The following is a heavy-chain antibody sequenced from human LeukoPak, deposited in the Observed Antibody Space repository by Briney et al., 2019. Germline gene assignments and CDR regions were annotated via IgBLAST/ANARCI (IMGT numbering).Heavy chain of an antibody. CDR3: AKSSLVVVTAGDY. CDR2: ISGSGGST. D-gene: IGHD2-21*02. V-gene: IGHV3-23*01. CDR1: GFTVSSYA. J-gene: IGHJ4*02. Sequence: PGGSLRLSCAASGFTVSSYAMSWVRQAPGKGLEWVSAISGSGGSTYYADSVKGRFTISRDNSKNTLYLQMNSLRAEDTAVYYCAKSSLVVVTAGDYWGQGTLVTVSS.